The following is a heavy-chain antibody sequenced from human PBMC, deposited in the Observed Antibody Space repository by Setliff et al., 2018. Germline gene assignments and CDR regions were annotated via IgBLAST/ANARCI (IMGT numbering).Heavy chain of an antibody. CDR2: SRNKANSYTT. J-gene: IGHJ4*02. V-gene: IGHV3-72*01. Sequence: GGSLRLSCAASGFSFSDHYMDWVRQAQGKGLEWVGRSRNKANSYTTQYAASVKGRFTNSRDDSTNSLFLQMSSLKTDDTAVYYCAKTQFGSGSYFYDYWGQGTLVTVSS. CDR1: GFSFSDHY. CDR3: AKTQFGSGSYFYDY. D-gene: IGHD3-10*01.